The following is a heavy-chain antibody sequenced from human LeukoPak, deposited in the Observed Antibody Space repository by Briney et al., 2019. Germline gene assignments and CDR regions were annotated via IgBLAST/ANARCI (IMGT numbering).Heavy chain of an antibody. J-gene: IGHJ6*03. CDR1: GFTFSTYS. D-gene: IGHD3-22*01. Sequence: GGSLRLSCAASGFTFSTYSINWVRQAPGKGLEWVSSISSSSSYIYYADSVKGRFTISRDNAKNSLYLQMNSLRAEDTAVYYCARGASALSGFHFYFYYYMDVWGQGTLVSVSS. CDR2: ISSSSSYI. V-gene: IGHV3-21*01. CDR3: ARGASALSGFHFYFYYYMDV.